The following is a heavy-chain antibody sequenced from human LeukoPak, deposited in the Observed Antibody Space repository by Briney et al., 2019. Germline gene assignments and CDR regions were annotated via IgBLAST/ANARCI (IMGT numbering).Heavy chain of an antibody. J-gene: IGHJ3*02. CDR1: GYTFTSYG. D-gene: IGHD4-23*01. CDR3: AGAESLYGGNLAAAFDI. CDR2: ISAYNGNT. Sequence: ASVKVSCKASGYTFTSYGISWVRQAPGQGLEWMGWISAYNGNTNYEQEFQGRVTMTTDTSTSTAYMELRSLRSDDTALYYCAGAESLYGGNLAAAFDIWGQGTMVTVSS. V-gene: IGHV1-18*01.